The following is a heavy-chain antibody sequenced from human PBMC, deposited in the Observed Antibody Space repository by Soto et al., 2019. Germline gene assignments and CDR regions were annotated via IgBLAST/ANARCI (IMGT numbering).Heavy chain of an antibody. V-gene: IGHV5-51*01. Sequence: PGESLKISCKGSGYSFTSYWIGWVRQMPGKGLEWMGIIYPGDSDTRYSPSFQGQVTISADKSISTAYLQWSSLKASDTAMYYCARHSRGGSPFNGFGELLWEAPGYYYYGMDVWGQGTTVTVSS. J-gene: IGHJ6*02. CDR2: IYPGDSDT. D-gene: IGHD3-10*01. CDR3: ARHSRGGSPFNGFGELLWEAPGYYYYGMDV. CDR1: GYSFTSYW.